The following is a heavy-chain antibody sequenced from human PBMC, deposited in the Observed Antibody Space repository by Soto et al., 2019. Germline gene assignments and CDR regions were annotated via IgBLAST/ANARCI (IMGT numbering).Heavy chain of an antibody. J-gene: IGHJ3*02. V-gene: IGHV4-59*01. CDR2: IYYGGNT. Sequence: QVQLQESGPGLVKPSETLSLTCTVSGGSISGYYWSWIRQPPGKGLEWIGYIYYGGNTNYSPSLKSRLTISVDTSKNQFSLTLSSVTAADTAVYYCARDGTSVTTGEAFDIWGQGTMVTVSS. CDR3: ARDGTSVTTGEAFDI. D-gene: IGHD4-17*01. CDR1: GGSISGYY.